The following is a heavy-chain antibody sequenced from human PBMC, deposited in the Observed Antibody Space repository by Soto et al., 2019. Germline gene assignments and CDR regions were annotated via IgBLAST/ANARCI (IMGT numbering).Heavy chain of an antibody. J-gene: IGHJ6*02. CDR1: GFTFSGSA. D-gene: IGHD3-10*01. Sequence: LRLSCAASGFTFSGSAMHWVRQASGKGLEWVGRIRSKANSYATAYAASVKGRFTISRDDSKNTAYLQMNSLKTEDTAVYYCTRHPMVRGVHYYGMDVWGQGTTVTVSS. V-gene: IGHV3-73*01. CDR3: TRHPMVRGVHYYGMDV. CDR2: IRSKANSYAT.